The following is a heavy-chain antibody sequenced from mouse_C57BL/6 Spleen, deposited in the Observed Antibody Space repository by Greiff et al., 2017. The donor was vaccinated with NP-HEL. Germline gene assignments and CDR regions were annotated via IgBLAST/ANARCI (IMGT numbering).Heavy chain of an antibody. Sequence: EVQLQQSGPELVKPGASVKMSCKASGYTFTDYNMHWVKQSHGKSLEWIGYINSNNGGTSYNQKFKGKATLTVNKSSSTAYMELRSLTSEDSAVYYCAADGDDGAWFAYWGQGTLVTVSA. CDR2: INSNNGGT. J-gene: IGHJ3*01. V-gene: IGHV1-22*01. D-gene: IGHD2-2*01. CDR1: GYTFTDYN. CDR3: AADGDDGAWFAY.